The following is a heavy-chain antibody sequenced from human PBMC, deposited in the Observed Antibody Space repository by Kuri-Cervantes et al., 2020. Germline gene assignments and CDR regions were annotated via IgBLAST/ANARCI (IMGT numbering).Heavy chain of an antibody. CDR1: GFTVSSNY. V-gene: IGHV3-7*01. J-gene: IGHJ4*02. D-gene: IGHD1-26*01. CDR3: AKLSGSYPFDY. CDR2: IKQDGSEK. Sequence: ETLSLTCAASGFTVSSNYMSWVRQAPGKGLEWVANIKQDGSEKYYVDSVKGRFTISRDNAKNSLYLQMNSLRAEDTAVYYCAKLSGSYPFDYWGQGTLVTVSS.